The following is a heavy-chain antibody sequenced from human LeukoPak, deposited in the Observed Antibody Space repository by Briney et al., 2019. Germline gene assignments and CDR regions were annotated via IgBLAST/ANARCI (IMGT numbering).Heavy chain of an antibody. CDR2: IIPIFGTA. D-gene: IGHD1-7*01. J-gene: IGHJ4*02. CDR1: GGTFSSYA. Sequence: GASVKVSCKASGGTFSSYAISWVRQAPGQGLEWMGGIIPIFGTANYAQKFQGRVTITADESTSTAYMELSSLRSEDTAVYYCARVTRNWNYEVPDYWGQGTLVTVSS. V-gene: IGHV1-69*13. CDR3: ARVTRNWNYEVPDY.